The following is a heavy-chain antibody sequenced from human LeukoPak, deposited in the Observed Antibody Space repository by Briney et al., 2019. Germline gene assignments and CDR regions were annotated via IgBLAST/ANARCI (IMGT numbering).Heavy chain of an antibody. J-gene: IGHJ5*02. CDR1: GGSISSSSYY. CDR3: ASGTKVVVAATTAHNWFDP. Sequence: SETLSLTCTVSGGSISSSSYYWGWIRQPPGKGLEWIGEINHSGSTNYNPSLKSRVTISVDTSKNQFSLKLSSVTAADTAVYYCASGTKVVVAATTAHNWFDPWGQGTLVTVSS. D-gene: IGHD2-15*01. V-gene: IGHV4-39*07. CDR2: INHSGST.